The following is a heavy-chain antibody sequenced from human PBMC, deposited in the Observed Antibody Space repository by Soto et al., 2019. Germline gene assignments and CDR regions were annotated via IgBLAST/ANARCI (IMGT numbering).Heavy chain of an antibody. D-gene: IGHD1-1*01. CDR2: ISNDGSNK. J-gene: IGHJ4*02. V-gene: IGHV3-30-3*01. CDR1: GFTFSSYA. CDR3: ARDKSKQLELGVFDY. Sequence: GGSLRLSCAASGFTFSSYAMHWVRQAPGKGLEWVAVISNDGSNKYYADSVKGRFTISRDNSKNTLYLQMISLRAEDTAVYYCARDKSKQLELGVFDYWGQGTLVTVSS.